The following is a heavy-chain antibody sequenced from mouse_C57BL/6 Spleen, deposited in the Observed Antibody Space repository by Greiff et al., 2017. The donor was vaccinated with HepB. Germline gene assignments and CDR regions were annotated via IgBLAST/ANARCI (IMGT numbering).Heavy chain of an antibody. D-gene: IGHD1-1*01. Sequence: EVQLQQSGPELVKPGASVKISCKASGYTFTDYYMNWVKQSHGKSLEWIGDINPNNGGTSYNQKFKGKATLTVDKSSITAYMELRSLTSEDSAVYYCARTFITTPYWGQGTLVTVSA. CDR2: INPNNGGT. CDR1: GYTFTDYY. CDR3: ARTFITTPY. V-gene: IGHV1-26*01. J-gene: IGHJ3*01.